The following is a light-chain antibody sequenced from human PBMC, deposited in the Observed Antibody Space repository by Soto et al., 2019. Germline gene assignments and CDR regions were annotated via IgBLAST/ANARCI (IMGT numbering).Light chain of an antibody. CDR1: SSDVGAYDR. CDR3: SSVTTKTTLV. Sequence: QSVLTQPPSVSGSPGQSVTISCTGTSSDVGAYDRVSWYQQPPGTAPRVMIYDVSNRPSGVPDRFSGSKSGNTASLTISGLLPEDEADYYCSSVTTKTTLVFGGGTKLTV. V-gene: IGLV2-18*02. J-gene: IGLJ2*01. CDR2: DVS.